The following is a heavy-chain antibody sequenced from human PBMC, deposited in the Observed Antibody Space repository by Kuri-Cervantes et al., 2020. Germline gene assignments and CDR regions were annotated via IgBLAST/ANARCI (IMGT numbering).Heavy chain of an antibody. CDR3: ARDPHYCSSTSCYVAFDI. CDR1: GFTFSSYA. D-gene: IGHD2-2*01. V-gene: IGHV3-21*01. J-gene: IGHJ3*02. CDR2: ISSSSSYI. Sequence: GESLKISCAASGFTFSSYAMHWVRQAPGKGLEWVSSISSSSSYIYYADSVKGRFTISRDNAKNSLYLQMNSLRAEDTAVYYCARDPHYCSSTSCYVAFDIWGQGTMVTVSS.